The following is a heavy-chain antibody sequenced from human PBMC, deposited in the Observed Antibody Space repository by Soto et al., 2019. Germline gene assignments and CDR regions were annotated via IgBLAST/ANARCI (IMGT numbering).Heavy chain of an antibody. V-gene: IGHV1-18*01. CDR1: GYTFTSYG. Sequence: ASVKVSCKASGYTFTSYGISWVRQAPGQGLEWMGWISAYNGNTNYAQKLQGRVTMTTDTSTSTAYMELRSLRSDDTAVYYCARESYTVVVTATYYFDYWGQGTLVTVPS. CDR3: ARESYTVVVTATYYFDY. CDR2: ISAYNGNT. J-gene: IGHJ4*02. D-gene: IGHD2-21*02.